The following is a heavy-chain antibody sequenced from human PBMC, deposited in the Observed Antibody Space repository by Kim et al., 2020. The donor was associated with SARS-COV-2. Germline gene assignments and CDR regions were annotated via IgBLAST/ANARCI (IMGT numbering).Heavy chain of an antibody. J-gene: IGHJ6*01. CDR2: ISWNSGSI. CDR1: GFTFDDYA. V-gene: IGHV3-9*01. D-gene: IGHD2-15*01. Sequence: GGSLRLSCAASGFTFDDYAMHWVRQAPGKGLEWVSGISWNSGSIGYADSVKGRFTISRDNAKNSLYLQMNSLRAEDTALYYCAKGGGSGSNCSYWFYHYG. CDR3: AKGGGSGSNCSYWFYHYG.